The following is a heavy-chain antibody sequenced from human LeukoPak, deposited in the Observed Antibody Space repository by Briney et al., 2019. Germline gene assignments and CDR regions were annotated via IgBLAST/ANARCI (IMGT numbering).Heavy chain of an antibody. CDR1: GGSISSYY. Sequence: SETLSLTCTVSGGSISSYYWSWIRQPPGKGLEWIGYIYYSGSTNYNPSLKSRVTISVDTSKNQFSLKLSSVTAADTAVYYCARHSSRWFSYYFDYWGQGTLVTVSS. V-gene: IGHV4-59*08. D-gene: IGHD6-19*01. J-gene: IGHJ4*02. CDR3: ARHSSRWFSYYFDY. CDR2: IYYSGST.